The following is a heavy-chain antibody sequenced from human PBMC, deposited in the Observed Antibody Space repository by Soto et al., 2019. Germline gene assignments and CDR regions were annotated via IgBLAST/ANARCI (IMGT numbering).Heavy chain of an antibody. J-gene: IGHJ4*02. CDR3: ARHPLVVPAATGLDY. CDR1: GYIFTSYW. CDR2: IYPGDSDT. D-gene: IGHD2-2*01. V-gene: IGHV5-51*01. Sequence: LGESLKISCKGSGYIFTSYWIGCFLQMPVKGLEWMGIIYPGDSDTRYSPSFQGQVTISADKSISTAYLQWSSLKASDTAMYYCARHPLVVPAATGLDYWGQGTLVTVSS.